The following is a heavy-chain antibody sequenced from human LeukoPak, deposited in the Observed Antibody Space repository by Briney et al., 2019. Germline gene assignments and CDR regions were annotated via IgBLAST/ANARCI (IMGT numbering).Heavy chain of an antibody. CDR1: GYTFTSFG. J-gene: IGHJ4*02. V-gene: IGHV1-18*01. CDR3: TRDGDGRRWSDMMDS. CDR2: INNQDENT. D-gene: IGHD2-15*01. Sequence: VSVTVSCKASGYTFTSFGFSWVRQAPGQGLEWMGWINNQDENTNYAQKFQDRFIMTTDTSTNTARMELRSLRPDDTAVYYCTRDGDGRRWSDMMDSWGQGTLVIVSS.